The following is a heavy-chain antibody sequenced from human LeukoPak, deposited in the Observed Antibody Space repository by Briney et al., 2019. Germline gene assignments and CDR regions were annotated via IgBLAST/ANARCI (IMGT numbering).Heavy chain of an antibody. V-gene: IGHV3-23*01. J-gene: IGHJ4*02. CDR2: ISGSGGST. Sequence: PGGSLRLSCAASGFTFSSYAMSWVRQAPGKGLEWVSAISGSGGSTYYADSVKGRFTISRDNSKNTLYLQMNSLKTEDTAVYYCTTLAGTSLWFGELYYYFDYWGQGTLVTVSS. CDR3: TTLAGTSLWFGELYYYFDY. D-gene: IGHD3-10*01. CDR1: GFTFSSYA.